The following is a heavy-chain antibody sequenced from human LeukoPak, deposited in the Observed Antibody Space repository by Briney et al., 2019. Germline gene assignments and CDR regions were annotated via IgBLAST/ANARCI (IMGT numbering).Heavy chain of an antibody. Sequence: KSGGSLRLSCAASGFTFSSYSMNWVRQAPGKGLEWVSSISSSSSYIYYADSVKGRFTISRDNAKNSLYLQMNSLRAEETAVYYCARLFASGAPFDYWGQGTLVTVSS. D-gene: IGHD1-26*01. V-gene: IGHV3-21*01. CDR1: GFTFSSYS. CDR3: ARLFASGAPFDY. CDR2: ISSSSSYI. J-gene: IGHJ4*02.